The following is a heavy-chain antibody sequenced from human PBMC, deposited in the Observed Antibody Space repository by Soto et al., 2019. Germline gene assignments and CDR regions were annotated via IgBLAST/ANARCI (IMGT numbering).Heavy chain of an antibody. CDR2: ISGSGGST. CDR3: AKEEVDYDFWSGSRPQYYFDY. J-gene: IGHJ4*02. Sequence: GGSLRLSCAASGFTFSSYAMSWVRQAPGKGLEWVSAISGSGGSTYYADSVKGRFTISRDNSKNTLYLQMNSLRAEDTAVYYCAKEEVDYDFWSGSRPQYYFDYWSQGTLVTVSS. CDR1: GFTFSSYA. V-gene: IGHV3-23*01. D-gene: IGHD3-3*01.